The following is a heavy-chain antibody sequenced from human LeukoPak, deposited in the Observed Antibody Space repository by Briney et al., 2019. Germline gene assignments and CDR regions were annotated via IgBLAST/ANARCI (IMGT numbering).Heavy chain of an antibody. Sequence: PGGSLRLSCAASEFTFSSYTMNWVRQAPEKGLEWVSSLSSSSSYIYYADSVRGRFTISRDNAKNSLYLQMNSLRAEDTAVYYCASGRGITVSRNLDYWGQGTLVTVSS. CDR3: ASGRGITVSRNLDY. J-gene: IGHJ4*02. D-gene: IGHD6-19*01. V-gene: IGHV3-21*01. CDR2: LSSSSSYI. CDR1: EFTFSSYT.